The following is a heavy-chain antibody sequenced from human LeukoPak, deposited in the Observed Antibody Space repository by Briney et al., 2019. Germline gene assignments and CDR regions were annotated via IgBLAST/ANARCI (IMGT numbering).Heavy chain of an antibody. J-gene: IGHJ4*02. V-gene: IGHV3-7*04. Sequence: PGGSLRLSCAVSGFTFSDYWMKWVRQVPGKGLEWVANIKRDGSETHYVDSVKGRFTISRDNTQNSLYLQMNSLRPEDTAVYYCARGDKFSGDYWGQGTLVTVSS. CDR1: GFTFSDYW. D-gene: IGHD2-15*01. CDR2: IKRDGSET. CDR3: ARGDKFSGDY.